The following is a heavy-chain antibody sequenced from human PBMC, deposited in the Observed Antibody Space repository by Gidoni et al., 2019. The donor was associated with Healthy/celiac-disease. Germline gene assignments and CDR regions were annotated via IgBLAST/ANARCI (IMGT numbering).Heavy chain of an antibody. Sequence: QVQLQESGPGLVKPSETLSLTCTVSGGSISSYYWSWIRQPPGKGLEWIGYIYYSGSTNYNPSLKSRVTISVDTSKNQFSLKLSSVTAADTAVYYCARGLLLWFGENNWFDPWGQGTLVTVSS. V-gene: IGHV4-59*01. CDR3: ARGLLLWFGENNWFDP. D-gene: IGHD3-10*01. CDR1: GGSISSYY. CDR2: IYYSGST. J-gene: IGHJ5*02.